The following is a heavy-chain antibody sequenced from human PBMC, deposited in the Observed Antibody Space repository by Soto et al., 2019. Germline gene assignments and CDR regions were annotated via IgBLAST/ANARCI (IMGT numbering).Heavy chain of an antibody. CDR2: ISAYNGNT. CDR3: ARLRCGYCSRTSCDEGCWFDP. V-gene: IGHV1-18*04. D-gene: IGHD2-2*01. Sequence: GASVKVSCKASGYTFTSYGISWVRQAPGQGLEWMGWISAYNGNTNYAQKLQGRVTMTTDTSTSTAYMELRSLRSDDTAVYYCARLRCGYCSRTSCDEGCWFDPWGQVTLATVSS. J-gene: IGHJ5*02. CDR1: GYTFTSYG.